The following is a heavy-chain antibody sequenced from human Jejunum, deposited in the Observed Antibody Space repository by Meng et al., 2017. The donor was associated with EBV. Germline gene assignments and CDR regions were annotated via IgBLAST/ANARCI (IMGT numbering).Heavy chain of an antibody. CDR3: AGNGYYALEY. V-gene: IGHV4-4*02. D-gene: IGHD3-22*01. CDR1: GGSISDNDW. J-gene: IGHJ4*02. CDR2: IYHGGGT. Sequence: QGQLQGAGPGLGRPSGTLSLTCVVSGGSISDNDWWSWVRQPPGKGLEWLGEIYHGGGTNYNPSLESRVTISVDKSKNQFSLKLNSVTVADTAVYYCAGNGYYALEYWGPGILVTVSS.